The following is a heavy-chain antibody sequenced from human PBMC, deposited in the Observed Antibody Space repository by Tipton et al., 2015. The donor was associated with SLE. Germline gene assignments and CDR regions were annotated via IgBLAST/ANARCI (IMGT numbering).Heavy chain of an antibody. CDR1: GGSVGGGNYD. CDR3: AGQRYFYDAGGYWRRGDWFDP. J-gene: IGHJ5*02. Sequence: TLSLTCTVSGGSVGGGNYDWSWIRQPAGKGLEWIGRIYSSGSTYSSGTTSYNPSLKSRVTISVDTSRNQFSLKLSHVTAADTAVYFCAGQRYFYDAGGYWRRGDWFDPWGQGALVTVSS. D-gene: IGHD3-22*01. CDR2: IYSSGSTYSSGTT. V-gene: IGHV4-61*02.